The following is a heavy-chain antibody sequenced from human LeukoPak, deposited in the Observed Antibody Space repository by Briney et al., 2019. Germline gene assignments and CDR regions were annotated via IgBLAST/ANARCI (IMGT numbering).Heavy chain of an antibody. J-gene: IGHJ4*02. V-gene: IGHV3-48*01. Sequence: RTGGSLRLSCAASGFPFSSYSMNWVRQAPGKGLEWVSYISSSSSTIYYADSVKGRFTISRDNAKNSLYLQMNSLRAEDTAVYYCASENYYDSSGPSGFDYWGQGTLVTVSS. CDR2: ISSSSSTI. CDR1: GFPFSSYS. D-gene: IGHD3-22*01. CDR3: ASENYYDSSGPSGFDY.